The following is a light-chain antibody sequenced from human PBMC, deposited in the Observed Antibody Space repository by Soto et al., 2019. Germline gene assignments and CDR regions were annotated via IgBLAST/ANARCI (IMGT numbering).Light chain of an antibody. CDR1: TSDVGAYNY. CDR2: DVT. Sequence: QSALTQPASVSGSLGQSITISCTGITSDVGAYNYVSWYQQHPGKAPQLVIYDVTNRPSGVSNRFSGSKSANTASLTISGLHAEDEADYYCSSYTSSSTLVFGGWTKLTVL. CDR3: SSYTSSSTLV. J-gene: IGLJ3*02. V-gene: IGLV2-14*03.